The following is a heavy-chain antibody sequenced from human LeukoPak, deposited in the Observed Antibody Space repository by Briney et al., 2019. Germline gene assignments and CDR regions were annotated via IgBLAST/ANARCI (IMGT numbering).Heavy chain of an antibody. V-gene: IGHV7-4-1*02. CDR2: INTNTGNP. CDR3: ARARPTDDYGDYGEGY. Sequence: ASVKVSCKASGYTITSYNMNWVRQAPGQGLEWMGWINTNTGNPTYAQGFTGRFVFSSDTSVSTAYLQISSLKAEDTAVYYCARARPTDDYGDYGEGYWGQGTLVTVSS. J-gene: IGHJ4*02. D-gene: IGHD4-17*01. CDR1: GYTITSYN.